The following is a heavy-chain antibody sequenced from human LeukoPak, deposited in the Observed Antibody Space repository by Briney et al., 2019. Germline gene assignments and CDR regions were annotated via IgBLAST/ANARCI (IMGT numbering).Heavy chain of an antibody. CDR3: ASLPDSSGWFDY. CDR1: GYTFTSYD. J-gene: IGHJ4*02. Sequence: ASVKVSCKASGYTFTSYDINWVRQATGQGLEWMGWMNPNSGNTGYAQKFQGRVTMTRNTSISTAYMELSSLRSEDTAVYYCASLPDSSGWFDYWGQGTLVTVSS. D-gene: IGHD6-19*01. V-gene: IGHV1-8*02. CDR2: MNPNSGNT.